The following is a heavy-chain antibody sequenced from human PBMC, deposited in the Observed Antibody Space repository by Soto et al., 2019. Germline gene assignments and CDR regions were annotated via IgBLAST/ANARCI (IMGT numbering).Heavy chain of an antibody. D-gene: IGHD6-6*01. CDR3: ASGAVYSSSFRYYYYGMDV. J-gene: IGHJ6*02. CDR2: IIPIFGTA. CDR1: GGTFSSYA. Sequence: SVKVSCKASGGTFSSYAISWVRQAPGQGLEWMGGIIPIFGTANYAQKFQGRVTITADKSTSTAYMELSSLRSEDTAVYYCASGAVYSSSFRYYYYGMDVWGQGTTVTVSS. V-gene: IGHV1-69*06.